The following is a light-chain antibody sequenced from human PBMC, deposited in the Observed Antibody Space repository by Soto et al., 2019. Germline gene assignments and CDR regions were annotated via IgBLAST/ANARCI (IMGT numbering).Light chain of an antibody. J-gene: IGKJ4*01. CDR3: QQRSNWPLLT. CDR1: QSVSSY. Sequence: EIVLTQSPATLSLSPGERATLSCRASQSVSSYLAWYQQKPGQAPRLLIYDASNRATGIPARFSGGGSGTDFTLTISSLEPDDFAVYYCQQRSNWPLLTFGGGTKVEIK. CDR2: DAS. V-gene: IGKV3-11*01.